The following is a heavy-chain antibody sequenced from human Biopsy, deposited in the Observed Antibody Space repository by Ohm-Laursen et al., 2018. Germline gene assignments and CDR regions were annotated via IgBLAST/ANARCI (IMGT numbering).Heavy chain of an antibody. V-gene: IGHV2-70*11. D-gene: IGHD3-3*01. Sequence: TQTLTLTGSFSGFSLDTEEMCVTWILQSPGKALEWLARVVLDGDKYYNTSLRTRLTISKDTSKNQVVLTMTNMDPVDTGTYYCARTRFLQWLGPSYCFDYWGQGAPVTVSS. J-gene: IGHJ4*02. CDR2: VVLDGDK. CDR3: ARTRFLQWLGPSYCFDY. CDR1: GFSLDTEEMC.